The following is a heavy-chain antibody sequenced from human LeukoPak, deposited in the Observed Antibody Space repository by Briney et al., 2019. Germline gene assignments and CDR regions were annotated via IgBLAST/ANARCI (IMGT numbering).Heavy chain of an antibody. V-gene: IGHV3-30*18. J-gene: IGHJ4*02. Sequence: GGSLRLSCAASGFTFSSYGMHWVRQAPGKGLEWVAVISYDGSNKYYADSVKGRFTISRDNSKNTLYLQMNSLRAEDTAVYYCAKDSGYSYGCLHYWGQGTLVTVSS. D-gene: IGHD5-18*01. CDR1: GFTFSSYG. CDR2: ISYDGSNK. CDR3: AKDSGYSYGCLHY.